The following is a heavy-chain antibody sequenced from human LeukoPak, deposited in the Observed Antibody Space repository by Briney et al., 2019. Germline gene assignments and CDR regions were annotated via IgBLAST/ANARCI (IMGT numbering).Heavy chain of an antibody. V-gene: IGHV4-34*01. J-gene: IGHJ4*02. Sequence: SETLSLTCAVYGGSFSGYYWSWVRQPPGKGLEWIGEINHSGSTNYNPSLKSRVTISVDTSKNQFSLKLSSVTAADTAVYYCVRAKTYYDSSGYYLDYWGQGTLVTVSS. CDR3: VRAKTYYDSSGYYLDY. CDR1: GGSFSGYY. CDR2: INHSGST. D-gene: IGHD3-22*01.